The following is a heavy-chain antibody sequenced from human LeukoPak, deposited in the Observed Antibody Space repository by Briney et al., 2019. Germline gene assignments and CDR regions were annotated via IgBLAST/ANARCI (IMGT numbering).Heavy chain of an antibody. D-gene: IGHD3-22*01. Sequence: SETLSLTCTVSGYSISSGYYWAWTRQPPGKGLEWIGSIYYSGSTYYSPSLKSRVTISVDTSNNHFSLKLSSVTAADTAVYYCARRGYYYDSSDDYWGQGTLVTVSS. CDR3: ARRGYYYDSSDDY. CDR1: GYSISSGYY. V-gene: IGHV4-38-2*02. CDR2: IYYSGST. J-gene: IGHJ4*02.